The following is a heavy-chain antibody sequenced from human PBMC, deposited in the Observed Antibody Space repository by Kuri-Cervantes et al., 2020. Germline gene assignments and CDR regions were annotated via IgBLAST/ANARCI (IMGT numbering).Heavy chain of an antibody. CDR1: GLTFNNYS. J-gene: IGHJ6*03. CDR3: AKGTTASIAARLGYYYYMDV. CDR2: ISGSGGST. D-gene: IGHD6-6*01. Sequence: GESLKISCAASGLTFNNYSMNWVRQAPGKGLEWVSAISGSGGSTYYADSVKGRFTISRDNSKNTLYLQMNSLRAEDTAVYYCAKGTTASIAARLGYYYYMDVWGKGTTVTVSS. V-gene: IGHV3-23*01.